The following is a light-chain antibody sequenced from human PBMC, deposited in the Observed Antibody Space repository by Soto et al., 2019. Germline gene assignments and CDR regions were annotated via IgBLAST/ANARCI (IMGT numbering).Light chain of an antibody. CDR3: SSYTGSSTYV. J-gene: IGLJ1*01. CDR1: SSDVGGYNY. Sequence: ALTQPASVSGSPGQSITISCTGTSSDVGGYNYVSWYQQYPGKAPKLMIYDVSNRPSGVSNRFSGSKSGNTASLTISGLQAEDEADYFCSSYTGSSTYVFGTGTKLTVL. V-gene: IGLV2-14*03. CDR2: DVS.